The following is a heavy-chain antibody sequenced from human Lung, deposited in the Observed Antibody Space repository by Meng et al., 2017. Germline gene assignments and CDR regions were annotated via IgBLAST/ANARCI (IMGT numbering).Heavy chain of an antibody. V-gene: IGHV4-34*01. CDR1: GGYFSDYY. CDR3: ARGPTTMAHDFDY. J-gene: IGHJ4*02. CDR2: INHSGRT. Sequence: LLKQWGARLLESSETLSLACVVSGGYFSDYYWRWIRQPPGKGLEWIGEINHSGRTNYNPSLESRATISVDTSQNNLSLKLRSVTAADSAVYYCARGPTTMAHDFDYWGQGTLVTVSS. D-gene: IGHD4-11*01.